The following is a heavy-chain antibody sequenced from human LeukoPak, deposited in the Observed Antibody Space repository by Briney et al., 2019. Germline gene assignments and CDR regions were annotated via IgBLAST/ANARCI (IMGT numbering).Heavy chain of an antibody. J-gene: IGHJ4*02. Sequence: PGASLRLSCAASGFTFSSYAMSWVRQAPGKGLGWVAVISYDGSNKYYADSVKGRFTISRDNSKNTLYLQMNSLRAEDTAVYYCAKAGLYDFWSGYYNGFFDYWGQGTLVTVSS. CDR1: GFTFSSYA. D-gene: IGHD3-3*01. V-gene: IGHV3-30*18. CDR3: AKAGLYDFWSGYYNGFFDY. CDR2: ISYDGSNK.